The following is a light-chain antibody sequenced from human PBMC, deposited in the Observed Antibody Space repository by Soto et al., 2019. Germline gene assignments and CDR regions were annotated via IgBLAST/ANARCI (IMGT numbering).Light chain of an antibody. V-gene: IGKV3-20*01. CDR1: RSISSSY. CDR3: QQYSSSPPEFT. Sequence: EIVLTQSPGTLSLSPGERATLSCRASRSISSSYLAWYQQRPGQAPRLLIFGASYRATGIPDRFSGSGSGTDFTLTISRLEPEDFAVYYCQQYSSSPPEFTFGPGTRVDSK. CDR2: GAS. J-gene: IGKJ3*01.